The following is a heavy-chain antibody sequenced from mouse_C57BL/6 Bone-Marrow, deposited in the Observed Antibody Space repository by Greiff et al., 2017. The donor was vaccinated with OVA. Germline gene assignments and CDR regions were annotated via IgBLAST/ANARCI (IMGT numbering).Heavy chain of an antibody. J-gene: IGHJ3*01. CDR2: INPSSGYT. CDR3: AKSGFNDYFAY. V-gene: IGHV1-4*01. D-gene: IGHD2-4*01. CDR1: GYTFTSYT. Sequence: VQLQQSGAELARPGASVKMSCKASGYTFTSYTMHWVKQRPGQGLEWIGYINPSSGYTKYNQKFKDKATLTADKSSSTAYMQLSSLTSEDSAVYYCAKSGFNDYFAYWGQGTLVTVSA.